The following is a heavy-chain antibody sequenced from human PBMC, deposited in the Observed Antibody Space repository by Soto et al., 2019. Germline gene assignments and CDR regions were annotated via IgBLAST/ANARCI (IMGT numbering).Heavy chain of an antibody. Sequence: EVQLLESGGGLVQPGGSLRLSCAASGFTFSSYAMSWVRQAPGKGLEWVSAISGSGGSTYYADSVKGRFTISRDNSKNTLYLQMNSLRADDTAVYYCAKLDYDSSGYPYWYFDLWGRGTLVTVSS. CDR1: GFTFSSYA. D-gene: IGHD3-22*01. CDR2: ISGSGGST. CDR3: AKLDYDSSGYPYWYFDL. J-gene: IGHJ2*01. V-gene: IGHV3-23*01.